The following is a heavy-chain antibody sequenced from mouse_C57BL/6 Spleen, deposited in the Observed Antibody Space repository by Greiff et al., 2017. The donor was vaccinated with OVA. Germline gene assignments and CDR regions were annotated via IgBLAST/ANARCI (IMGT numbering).Heavy chain of an antibody. CDR2: IDPENGDT. CDR3: TTPTTVVATGYFDY. J-gene: IGHJ2*01. Sequence: VQLQQSGAELVRPGASVKLSCTASGFNIKDDYMHWVKQRPEQGLEWIGWIDPENGDTEYASKFQGKATITADTSSNTAYLQLSSLTSEDTAVYYCTTPTTVVATGYFDYWGQGTTLTVSS. CDR1: GFNIKDDY. V-gene: IGHV14-4*01. D-gene: IGHD1-1*01.